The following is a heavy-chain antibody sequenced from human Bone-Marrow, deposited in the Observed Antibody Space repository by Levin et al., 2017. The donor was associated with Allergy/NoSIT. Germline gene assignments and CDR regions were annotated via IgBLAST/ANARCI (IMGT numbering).Heavy chain of an antibody. V-gene: IGHV3-48*03. J-gene: IGHJ2*01. CDR1: GFTFSSYE. Sequence: GGSLRLSCAASGFTFSSYEMNWVRQAPGKGLEWVSYISSSGSTIYYADSVKGRFTISRDNAKNSLYLQMNSLRAENTAVYYCARDRGSSSSVDWYFDLWGRGTLVTVSS. CDR3: ARDRGSSSSVDWYFDL. CDR2: ISSSGSTI. D-gene: IGHD6-6*01.